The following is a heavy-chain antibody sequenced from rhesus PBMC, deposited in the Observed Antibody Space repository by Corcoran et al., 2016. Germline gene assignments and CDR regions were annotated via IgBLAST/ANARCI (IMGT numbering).Heavy chain of an antibody. J-gene: IGHJ4*01. CDR2: ISFARSYI. V-gene: IGHV3-136*01. CDR3: TSGSGYDYGSSYAY. CDR1: GFTFSSYG. Sequence: EVQLVESGGGLVQPGGSLRLSCAASGFTFSSYGMSWVRQAPGKGLEWVSSISFARSYIYYADSVKGRFTISRDNAKNSLSLQMNSLRAEDTAVYYCTSGSGYDYGSSYAYWGQGVLVTVSS. D-gene: IGHD4-29*01.